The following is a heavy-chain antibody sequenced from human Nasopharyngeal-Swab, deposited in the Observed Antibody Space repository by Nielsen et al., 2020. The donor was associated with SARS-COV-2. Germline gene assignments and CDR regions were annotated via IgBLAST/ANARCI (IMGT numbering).Heavy chain of an antibody. J-gene: IGHJ4*02. CDR3: TTGSPPGDIVVVVAANFDY. Sequence: GGSLRLSCAGSGFTFSNAWMSWVRQAPGKGLEWVDRIKSKTDGGTTDYAAPVKGRFTISRDDSKNTLYLQMNSLKTEDTAVYYCTTGSPPGDIVVVVAANFDYWGQGTLVTVSS. V-gene: IGHV3-15*01. D-gene: IGHD2-15*01. CDR1: GFTFSNAW. CDR2: IKSKTDGGTT.